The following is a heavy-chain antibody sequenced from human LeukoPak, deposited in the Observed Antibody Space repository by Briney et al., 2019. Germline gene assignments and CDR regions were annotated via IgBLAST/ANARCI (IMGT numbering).Heavy chain of an antibody. Sequence: GGSLRLSCAASGFTFSSYAMHWVRQAPGKGLEWVAVISYDGSNKYYADSVKGRFTISRDNSKNTLYLQMNSLRAEDTAVYYCARDPTEPYSSIDYYMDVWGKGTTVTVSS. CDR3: ARDPTEPYSSIDYYMDV. CDR2: ISYDGSNK. V-gene: IGHV3-30-3*01. J-gene: IGHJ6*03. D-gene: IGHD6-19*01. CDR1: GFTFSSYA.